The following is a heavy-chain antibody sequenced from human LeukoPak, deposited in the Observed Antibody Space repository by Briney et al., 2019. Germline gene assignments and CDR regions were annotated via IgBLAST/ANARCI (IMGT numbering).Heavy chain of an antibody. J-gene: IGHJ6*03. V-gene: IGHV1-18*01. CDR2: ISAYNGNT. Sequence: GASVKVSCKASGYTFTSYGISWVRQAPGQGLEWMGWISAYNGNTNYAQKLQGRVTMTTDTSTSTAYMELSSLRSEDTAVYYCARGRGPARYCSSTSCYRDYYYYYMDVWGKGTTVTVSS. D-gene: IGHD2-2*02. CDR1: GYTFTSYG. CDR3: ARGRGPARYCSSTSCYRDYYYYYMDV.